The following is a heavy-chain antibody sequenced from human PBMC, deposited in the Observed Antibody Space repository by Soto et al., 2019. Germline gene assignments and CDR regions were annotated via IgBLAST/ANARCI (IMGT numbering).Heavy chain of an antibody. D-gene: IGHD3-22*01. CDR3: AAGDSSGYYGG. CDR1: GYTFTGYY. Sequence: ASVKVSCKASGYTFTGYYMHWVRQAPGQGLEWMGWINPNSGGTNYAQKFQGRVTITRDMSTSTAYMELSNLRSEDTAVYYCAAGDSSGYYGGWGQGTQVTVSS. CDR2: INPNSGGT. V-gene: IGHV1-2*02. J-gene: IGHJ4*02.